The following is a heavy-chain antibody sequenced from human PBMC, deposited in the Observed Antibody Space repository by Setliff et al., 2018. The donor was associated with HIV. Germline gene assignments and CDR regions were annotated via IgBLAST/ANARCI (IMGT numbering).Heavy chain of an antibody. CDR1: GYTFTSYD. CDR2: ISAYNGNT. CDR3: AREIGDYHDSSGYYTPTDYYYGMDV. D-gene: IGHD3-22*01. V-gene: IGHV1-18*01. J-gene: IGHJ6*02. Sequence: ASVKVSCKASGYTFTSYDISWVRQAPGHGLEWMGWISAYNGNTNYAQKLQGRVTMTTDTSTSTAYMELRSLRSDDTAVYYCAREIGDYHDSSGYYTPTDYYYGMDVWGQGTTVTVSS.